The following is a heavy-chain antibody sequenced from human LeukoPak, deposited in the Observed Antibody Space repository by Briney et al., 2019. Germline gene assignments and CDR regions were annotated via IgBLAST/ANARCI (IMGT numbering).Heavy chain of an antibody. Sequence: PGGSLRLSCAASGFTFSSYEMNWVRQAPGKGLEWVSYISSSSSTIYYADSVKGRFTISRDNAKNSLYLQMNSLRAEDTAVYYCARQDSSGFSDYWGQGTLVTVSS. CDR2: ISSSSSTI. CDR1: GFTFSSYE. D-gene: IGHD3-22*01. CDR3: ARQDSSGFSDY. V-gene: IGHV3-48*01. J-gene: IGHJ4*02.